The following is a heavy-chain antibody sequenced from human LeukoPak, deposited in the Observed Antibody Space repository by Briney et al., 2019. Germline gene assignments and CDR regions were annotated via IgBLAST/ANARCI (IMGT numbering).Heavy chain of an antibody. V-gene: IGHV4-59*12. CDR2: IYHSGST. CDR3: ARGYYGSGHFDY. D-gene: IGHD3-10*01. CDR1: GGSISTYY. Sequence: SETLSLTCTLSGGSISTYYWSWIRQPPGKGLEWIGYIYHSGSTNYNPSLKSRVTISVDTSKNQFSLKLSSVTAADTAVYYCARGYYGSGHFDYWGQGTLVTVSS. J-gene: IGHJ4*02.